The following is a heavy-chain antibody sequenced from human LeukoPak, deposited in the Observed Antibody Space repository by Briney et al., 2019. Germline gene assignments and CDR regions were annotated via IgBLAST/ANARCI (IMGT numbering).Heavy chain of an antibody. D-gene: IGHD3-3*01. J-gene: IGHJ5*02. CDR2: IYDSGAT. Sequence: SETLSLTCTVSGGSISSGGYYWSWIRQHPGKGLEWIGYIYDSGATSYNPSLKSRVTISVDTSKNQFSLKLSSVTAADTAVYHCARLTIFGVVIIQGWFDPWGQGTLVTVSS. V-gene: IGHV4-31*03. CDR3: ARLTIFGVVIIQGWFDP. CDR1: GGSISSGGYY.